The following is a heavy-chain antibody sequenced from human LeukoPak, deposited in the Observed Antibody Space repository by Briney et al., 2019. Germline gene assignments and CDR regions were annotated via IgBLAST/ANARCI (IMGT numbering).Heavy chain of an antibody. CDR1: GGSISSGGYS. Sequence: PSQTLSLTCAVSGGSISSGGYSWSWIRQPPGKGLEWIGYIYHSGSTYHNPSLKSRVTISVDRSKNQFSLELNSVTAADTAVYYCARDSGSRWGQGTLVTVSS. J-gene: IGHJ4*02. V-gene: IGHV4-30-2*01. CDR2: IYHSGST. CDR3: ARDSGSR. D-gene: IGHD7-27*01.